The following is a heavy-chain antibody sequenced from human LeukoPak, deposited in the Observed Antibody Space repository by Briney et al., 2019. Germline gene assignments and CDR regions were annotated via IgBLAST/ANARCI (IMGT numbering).Heavy chain of an antibody. Sequence: GGSLRLSCAASGFTFSDYYMSWIRQAPGKGLEWVSYISSSGSTIYYADSVKGRFTISRDNAKNSLYLQMNSLRTEDTAVYYCAKEGRAVVTYFDYWGQGTLVTVSS. V-gene: IGHV3-11*04. J-gene: IGHJ4*02. CDR1: GFTFSDYY. D-gene: IGHD3-22*01. CDR3: AKEGRAVVTYFDY. CDR2: ISSSGSTI.